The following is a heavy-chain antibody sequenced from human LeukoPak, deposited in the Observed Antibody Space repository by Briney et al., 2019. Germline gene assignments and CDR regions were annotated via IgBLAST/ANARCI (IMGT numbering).Heavy chain of an antibody. Sequence: SETLSLTCTVSGGSISTYYWNWIRQPPGKGLEWIGYIYYSGSTNYNPSLKSRVTISVDTSKNQFSLRLSSVTAADTAVYYCARADEVLHYFDCWGQGILVTVSS. D-gene: IGHD3-10*01. CDR3: ARADEVLHYFDC. J-gene: IGHJ4*02. V-gene: IGHV4-59*01. CDR2: IYYSGST. CDR1: GGSISTYY.